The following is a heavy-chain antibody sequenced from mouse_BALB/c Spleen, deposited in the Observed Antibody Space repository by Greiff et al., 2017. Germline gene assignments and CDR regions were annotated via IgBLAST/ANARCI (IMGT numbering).Heavy chain of an antibody. D-gene: IGHD1-1*01. V-gene: IGHV1-7*01. CDR1: GYTFTSYW. Sequence: QVQLQQSGAELAKPGASVKMSCKASGYTFTSYWMHWVKQRPGQGLEWIGYINPSTGYTEYNQKFKDKATLTADKSSSTAYMQLSSLTSEDSAVYYCARRRGLLREAMDYWGQGTSVTVSS. CDR3: ARRRGLLREAMDY. CDR2: INPSTGYT. J-gene: IGHJ4*01.